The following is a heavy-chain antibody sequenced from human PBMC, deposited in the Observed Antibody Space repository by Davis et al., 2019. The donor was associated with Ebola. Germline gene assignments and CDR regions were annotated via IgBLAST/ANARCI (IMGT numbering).Heavy chain of an antibody. J-gene: IGHJ5*02. CDR1: GFTFSIYA. CDR3: AKGKADFILDWFDP. V-gene: IGHV3-23*01. D-gene: IGHD2-15*01. CDR2: IGANGGST. Sequence: GESLKISCAASGFTFSIYAMMWVRQAPGMGLEWVSFIGANGGSTYYADFVRGRFTISRDNSKNTLFLHMDSLRADDTAVYYCAKGKADFILDWFDPWGQGTLVTVFS.